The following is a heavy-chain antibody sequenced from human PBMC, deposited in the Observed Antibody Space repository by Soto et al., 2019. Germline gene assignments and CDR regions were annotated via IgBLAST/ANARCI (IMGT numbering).Heavy chain of an antibody. J-gene: IGHJ3*02. CDR1: GFSLTTSGVG. Sequence: SGPTLVNPTQTLTLTCSFSGFSLTTSGVGVGWIRQYPGKALEWLALIYWSGDEHYRPSLKSRLSIFKDTSKNHVVRIMTDMDPADIAPYYCARCLATLPVFAFDIWGQGTMVTVSS. D-gene: IGHD6-6*01. CDR3: ARCLATLPVFAFDI. CDR2: IYWSGDE. V-gene: IGHV2-5*01.